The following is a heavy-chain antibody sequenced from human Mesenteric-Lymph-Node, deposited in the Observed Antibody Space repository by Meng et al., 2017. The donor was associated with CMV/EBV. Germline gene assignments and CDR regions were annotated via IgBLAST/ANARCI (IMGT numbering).Heavy chain of an antibody. CDR2: IYYSGST. V-gene: IGHV4-39*07. CDR3: ARAPDYDFWSGPFDY. Sequence: SETLSLTCTVSGGSISSSSYYWGWIRQPPGKGLEWIGSIYYSGSTYYNPSLKSRVTISVDTSKNQFSLKLSSVTAADTAVYYCARAPDYDFWSGPFDYWGRGTLVTVSS. D-gene: IGHD3-3*01. CDR1: GGSISSSSYY. J-gene: IGHJ4*02.